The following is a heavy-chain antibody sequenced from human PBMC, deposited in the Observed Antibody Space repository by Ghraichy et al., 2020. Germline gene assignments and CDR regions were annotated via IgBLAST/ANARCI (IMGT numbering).Heavy chain of an antibody. D-gene: IGHD6-19*01. CDR1: GGSISSGGYY. Sequence: SETLSLTCTVSGGSISSGGYYWSWIRQHPGKGLEWIGYIYYSGSTYYNPSLKSRVTISVDTSKNQFSLKLSSVTAADTAVYYCARHGSSGWYDKYYFDYWGQGTLVTVSS. CDR2: IYYSGST. J-gene: IGHJ4*02. CDR3: ARHGSSGWYDKYYFDY. V-gene: IGHV4-39*01.